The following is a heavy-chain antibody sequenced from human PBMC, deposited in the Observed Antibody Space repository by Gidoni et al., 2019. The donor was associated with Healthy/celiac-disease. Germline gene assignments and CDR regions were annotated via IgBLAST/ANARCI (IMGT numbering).Heavy chain of an antibody. Sequence: QVQLQESGPGLVKPSQTLSLTCTVSGGSLSSGGYSWSWIRQHPGKGLEWIGYIYYSGSTYYNPSLKSRVTISVDTSKNQFSLKLSSVTAADTAVYYCARDKGQGAAPYSGMSLYGMDVWGQGTTVTVSS. J-gene: IGHJ6*02. D-gene: IGHD2-15*01. CDR3: ARDKGQGAAPYSGMSLYGMDV. CDR1: GGSLSSGGYS. CDR2: IYYSGST. V-gene: IGHV4-31*03.